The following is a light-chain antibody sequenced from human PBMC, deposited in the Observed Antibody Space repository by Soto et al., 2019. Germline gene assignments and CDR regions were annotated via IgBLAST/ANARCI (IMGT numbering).Light chain of an antibody. CDR3: QQYSSTFWT. Sequence: EIVLTQSPGTLSLSPGERTTLSCRASQSISSSYLAWYQQKPGQAPRLLVYVASSRATGIPDRFSGSGSGTEFTLTISRLEPEDFALYYCQQYSSTFWTFGQGTKVEIK. J-gene: IGKJ1*01. V-gene: IGKV3-20*01. CDR2: VAS. CDR1: QSISSSY.